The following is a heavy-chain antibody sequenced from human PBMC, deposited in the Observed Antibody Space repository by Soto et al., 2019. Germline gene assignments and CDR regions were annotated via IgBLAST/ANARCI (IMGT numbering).Heavy chain of an antibody. CDR1: GYSLTNIW. CDR2: IDPSGSYT. CDR3: ASRPRYSSSGSFDY. V-gene: IGHV5-10-1*01. D-gene: IGHD6-6*01. Sequence: GESLKISCKGSGYSLTNIWISWVRQMSGKGLEWMGRIDPSGSYTNYSPSFQGHVTISADKSISTAYLQWSSLKASDTAMYYCASRPRYSSSGSFDYWGQGTLVTVSS. J-gene: IGHJ4*02.